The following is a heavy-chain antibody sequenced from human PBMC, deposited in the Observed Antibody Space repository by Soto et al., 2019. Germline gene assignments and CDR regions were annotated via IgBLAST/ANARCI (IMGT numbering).Heavy chain of an antibody. V-gene: IGHV3-23*01. D-gene: IGHD3-16*02. J-gene: IGHJ3*01. CDR3: ATVTFGGVIVD. CDR2: ISVSGGNT. Sequence: EVQLLESGGGLVQPGGSLRLSCAASGFTFSSYAMSWVRQAPGKGLEWVSTISVSGGNTYYADSVKGRFTISRDNSKNTLYLPMNSLRAEDTAIYCCATVTFGGVIVDWGQGTMVTVSS. CDR1: GFTFSSYA.